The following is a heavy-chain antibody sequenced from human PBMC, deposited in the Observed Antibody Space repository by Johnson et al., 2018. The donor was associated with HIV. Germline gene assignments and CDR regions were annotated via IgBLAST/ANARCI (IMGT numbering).Heavy chain of an antibody. J-gene: IGHJ3*02. CDR1: GFTFSSYG. CDR3: AKDSSVLLCFDI. V-gene: IGHV3-30*02. Sequence: QVQLVESGGGVVQPGGSLRLSCAASGFTFSSYGMHWVRQAPGKGLAWVAFIRYDGSNKYYEDSVKGRFTISRDNTKNTLYLQMNSLRAEDTAVYYCAKDSSVLLCFDIWGQGTMVTVAS. CDR2: IRYDGSNK. D-gene: IGHD3-10*01.